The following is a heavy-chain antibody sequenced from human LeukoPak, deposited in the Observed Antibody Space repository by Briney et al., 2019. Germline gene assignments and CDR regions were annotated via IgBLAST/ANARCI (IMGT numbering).Heavy chain of an antibody. J-gene: IGHJ4*02. CDR2: IYYSGST. D-gene: IGHD4-17*01. Sequence: SETLSLTCTVSGGSISSSSYYWGWIRQPPGKGPEWIGSIYYSGSTYYNPSLKSRVTISVDTSKNQFSLKLSSVTAADTAVYYCARRLRTFDYWGQGTLVTVSS. CDR1: GGSISSSSYY. CDR3: ARRLRTFDY. V-gene: IGHV4-39*01.